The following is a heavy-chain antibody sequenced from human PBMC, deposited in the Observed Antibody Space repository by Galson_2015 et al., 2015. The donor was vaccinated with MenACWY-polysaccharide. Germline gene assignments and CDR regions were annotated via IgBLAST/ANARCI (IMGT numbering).Heavy chain of an antibody. CDR3: AKVQLEKRLIIQLDY. CDR2: TLYDGSYK. D-gene: IGHD1/OR15-1a*01. V-gene: IGHV3-30*18. J-gene: IGHJ4*02. CDR1: GFIFNKYG. Sequence: SLRLSCAASGFIFNKYGMHWVRQAPGKGLEWVAATLYDGSYKYYADSVKGRFTISRDNSKSTVYLQMNSLRPEDTAVYYCAKVQLEKRLIIQLDYWGQGTLVTVSS.